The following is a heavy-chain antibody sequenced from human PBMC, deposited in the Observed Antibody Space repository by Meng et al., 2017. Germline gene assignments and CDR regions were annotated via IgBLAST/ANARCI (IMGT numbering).Heavy chain of an antibody. J-gene: IGHJ1*01. Sequence: QVALVKSGAEVKKPGASVKGSCKASGYTFTSYGISWVRQAPGQGLEWMGWISAYNGNTNYARKLQGRVTMTTDTSTSTAYMELRSLRSDDTAVYYCAQTTVTTYSEYFQHWGQGTLVTVS. CDR1: GYTFTSYG. CDR3: AQTTVTTYSEYFQH. V-gene: IGHV1-18*01. CDR2: ISAYNGNT. D-gene: IGHD4-11*01.